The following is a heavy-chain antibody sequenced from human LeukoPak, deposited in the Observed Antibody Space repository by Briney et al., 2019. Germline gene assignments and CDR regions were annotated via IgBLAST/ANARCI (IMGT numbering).Heavy chain of an antibody. V-gene: IGHV1-8*01. J-gene: IGHJ4*02. Sequence: GASVKVSCKASGYTFTSSYDINWVRQAPGQGLEWMGWMNPYSGITGYPQKFQGRVTMTRDTSISTAYMELSSLTSEDTAVYFCARAVYDFWSGYQPGFDYWGQGTLVTVSS. D-gene: IGHD3-3*01. CDR3: ARAVYDFWSGYQPGFDY. CDR1: GYTFTSSYD. CDR2: MNPYSGIT.